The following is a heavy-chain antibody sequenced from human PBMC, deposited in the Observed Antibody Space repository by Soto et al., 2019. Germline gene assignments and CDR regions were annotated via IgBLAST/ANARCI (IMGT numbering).Heavy chain of an antibody. D-gene: IGHD5-18*01. CDR2: ITHGGIT. CDR1: GGSFSGYY. Sequence: PSETLSLTCAVYGGSFSGYYWAWVRQPPGEGLEWIGEITHGGITRYNKSLQSRVTISVDTSKNQFSLSLSSMTAADTAVYYCARVREGYSYGFQYWGQGTLVTVSS. CDR3: ARVREGYSYGFQY. J-gene: IGHJ1*01. V-gene: IGHV4-34*01.